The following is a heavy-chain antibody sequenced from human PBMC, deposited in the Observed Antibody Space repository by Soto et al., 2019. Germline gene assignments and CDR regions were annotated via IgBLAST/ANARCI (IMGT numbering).Heavy chain of an antibody. CDR1: GYTFTSYY. J-gene: IGHJ6*02. V-gene: IGHV1-46*04. Sequence: GASVKVSCKASGYTFTSYYMHWVRQAPGQGLEWMGIINPSGGSTYYADSVKGRFTISRDNSKNTLYLQMNSLRAEDTAVYYCARDHCTNGVCLGFSYYYGMDVWGQGTTVTVSS. D-gene: IGHD2-8*01. CDR3: ARDHCTNGVCLGFSYYYGMDV. CDR2: INPSGGST.